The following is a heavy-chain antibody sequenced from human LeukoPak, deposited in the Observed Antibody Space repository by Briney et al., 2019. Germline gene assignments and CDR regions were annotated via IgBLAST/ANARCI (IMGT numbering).Heavy chain of an antibody. CDR2: IYTTGNT. CDR1: GGSISSYY. D-gene: IGHD3-3*01. J-gene: IGHJ4*02. CDR3: ARDARGWSGFDY. V-gene: IGHV4-4*07. Sequence: SETLSLTYSVSGGSISSYYWSWIRQPVGKGREWIGRIYTTGNTDYNPSLKSRVIMSVDTSKNQFSLNLSSVTAADTAVYYCARDARGWSGFDYWGQGTLVTVSS.